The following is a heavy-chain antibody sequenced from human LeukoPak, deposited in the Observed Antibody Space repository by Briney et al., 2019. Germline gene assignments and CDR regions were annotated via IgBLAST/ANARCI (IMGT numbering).Heavy chain of an antibody. CDR3: ARDHAEYSSSLIDY. Sequence: GASVKVSCKASGYTFTSYGISWVRQAPGQGLEWMGWISAYNGNTNYAQKLQGRVTMTTDTSTCTAYMELRSLRSDDTAVYYCARDHAEYSSSLIDYWGQGTLVTVSS. CDR1: GYTFTSYG. V-gene: IGHV1-18*01. D-gene: IGHD6-6*01. J-gene: IGHJ4*02. CDR2: ISAYNGNT.